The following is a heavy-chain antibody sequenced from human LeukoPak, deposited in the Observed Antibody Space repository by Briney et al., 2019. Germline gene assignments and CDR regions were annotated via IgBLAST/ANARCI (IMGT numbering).Heavy chain of an antibody. D-gene: IGHD3-16*01. CDR1: GASISSSSYY. V-gene: IGHV4-39*07. CDR2: INHSGST. Sequence: SETLSLTCTVSGASISSSSYYWSWIRQPPGKGLEWIGEINHSGSTNYNPSLKSRVTISVDTSKNQFSLKLSSVTAADTAVYYCAGGRPFDYWGQGTLVTVSS. CDR3: AGGRPFDY. J-gene: IGHJ4*02.